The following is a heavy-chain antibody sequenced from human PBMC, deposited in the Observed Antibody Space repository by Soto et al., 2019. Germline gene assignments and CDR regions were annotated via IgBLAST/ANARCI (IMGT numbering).Heavy chain of an antibody. CDR1: GFTFSSYA. D-gene: IGHD6-13*01. CDR3: AKGVRQLVHTAAFDI. Sequence: GGSLRLSCAASGFTFSSYAMSWVRQAPGKGLEWVSAISGSGGSTYCADSVKGRFTISRDNSKNTLYLQMNSLRAEDTAVYYCAKGVRQLVHTAAFDIWGQGTMVTVSS. CDR2: ISGSGGST. J-gene: IGHJ3*02. V-gene: IGHV3-23*01.